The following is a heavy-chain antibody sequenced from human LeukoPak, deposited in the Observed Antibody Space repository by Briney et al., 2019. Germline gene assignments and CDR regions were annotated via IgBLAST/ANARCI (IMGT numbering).Heavy chain of an antibody. CDR2: IKQDGSEK. D-gene: IGHD5-24*01. CDR3: ARWLELMRNFDW. CDR1: GFTFSDYW. V-gene: IGHV3-7*01. Sequence: PGGSLRLSCVGSGFTFSDYWRSWVGQAPGRGLEWVANIKQDGSEKDYVDALKGRFTISRDNAKNSLYLQMNSLRAEDTAVYYCARWLELMRNFDWWGQGTLVTVSS. J-gene: IGHJ4*02.